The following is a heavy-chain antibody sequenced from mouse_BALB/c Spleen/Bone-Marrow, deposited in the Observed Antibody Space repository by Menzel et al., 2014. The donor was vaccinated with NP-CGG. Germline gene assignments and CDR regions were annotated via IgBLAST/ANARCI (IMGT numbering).Heavy chain of an antibody. CDR3: ARSSYVMDY. J-gene: IGHJ4*01. CDR2: INYSGST. CDR1: GYSTTSDYA. V-gene: IGHV3-2*02. Sequence: EVQGVESGPGLVKPSQSLSLTCTVTGYSTTSDYAWNWIRQFPGNKLEWMGYINYSGSTSYNPSLKSRISITRDTSKNQFFLRLNSVTTEDTATYYCARSSYVMDYWGQGTSVTVSS.